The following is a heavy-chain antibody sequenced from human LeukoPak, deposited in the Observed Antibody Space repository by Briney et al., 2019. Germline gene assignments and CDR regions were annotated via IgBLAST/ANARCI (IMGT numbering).Heavy chain of an antibody. J-gene: IGHJ6*03. Sequence: SETLSLTCAVYGGSFSAYYWSWIRQPPGKGLEWIAEINHSGTTNYKPSLKSRDTISIDTSKNQFSLKLSSVTAADTAVYYCASSRGYSSSLWYYYMDVWGKGTTVTVSS. V-gene: IGHV4-34*01. CDR2: INHSGTT. CDR1: GGSFSAYY. CDR3: ASSRGYSSSLWYYYMDV. D-gene: IGHD6-13*01.